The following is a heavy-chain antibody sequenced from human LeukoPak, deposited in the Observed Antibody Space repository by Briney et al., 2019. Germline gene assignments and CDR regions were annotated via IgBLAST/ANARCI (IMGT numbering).Heavy chain of an antibody. V-gene: IGHV3-53*01. CDR1: GFTFSNAY. Sequence: GGSLRLSCAASGFTFSNAYMTWVRQAPGKGLEWVSFIYSGGATYYADSVRGRFTISRDSSKNTLYLQMNSLRVEDTAVYYCARVPGYSWGQGTLVTVSS. D-gene: IGHD6-13*01. CDR2: IYSGGAT. J-gene: IGHJ4*02. CDR3: ARVPGYS.